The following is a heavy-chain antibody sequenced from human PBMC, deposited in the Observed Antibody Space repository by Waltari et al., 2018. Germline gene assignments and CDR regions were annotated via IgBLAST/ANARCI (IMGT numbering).Heavy chain of an antibody. J-gene: IGHJ4*02. CDR3: AKDRENFQGSSYFDY. Sequence: EVQLLESGGGLVQPGRSLRLSCAASGFTFSSYSIRWVRQAPGKGLEWVSTIGGSGGNTDYADSVKGRFTISRDNSKSTLYLQMNSLRAEDTAVYYCAKDRENFQGSSYFDYWGQGTLVTVSS. CDR1: GFTFSSYS. V-gene: IGHV3-23*01. CDR2: IGGSGGNT. D-gene: IGHD3-10*01.